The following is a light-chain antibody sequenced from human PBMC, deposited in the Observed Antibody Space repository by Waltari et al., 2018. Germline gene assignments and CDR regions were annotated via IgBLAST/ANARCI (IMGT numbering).Light chain of an antibody. CDR3: QVWDSSSDHPV. CDR2: DAS. V-gene: IGLV3-21*03. J-gene: IGLJ2*01. CDR1: NIGSKS. Sequence: SYVLTQPPSVSVAPGKTARITCGGNNIGSKSVHWYQQKPGQDPVLVVYDASDRPSGIPERFSGSNSGNTATLTISRVEAGDEADYYCQVWDSSSDHPVFGGGTKLTVL.